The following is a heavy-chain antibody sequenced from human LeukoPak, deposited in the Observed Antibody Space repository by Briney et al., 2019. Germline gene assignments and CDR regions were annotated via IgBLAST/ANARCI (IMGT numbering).Heavy chain of an antibody. CDR1: GGSISSYY. CDR3: ARTTEGGYTYDFFYYYYMDV. CDR2: IYTSGST. J-gene: IGHJ6*03. V-gene: IGHV4-4*07. Sequence: SETLSLTCTVSGGSISSYYWSWIRQPAGKGLEWIGRIYTSGSTNYNPSLKSRVTMSVDTSKNQFSLKLSSVTAADTAVYYCARTTEGGYTYDFFYYYYMDVWGKGTTVTISS. D-gene: IGHD5-18*01.